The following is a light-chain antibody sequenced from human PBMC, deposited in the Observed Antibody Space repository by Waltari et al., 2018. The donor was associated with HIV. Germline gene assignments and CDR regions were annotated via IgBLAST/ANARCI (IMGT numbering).Light chain of an antibody. Sequence: QSALTQPASVSGSPGQSITISCTGTSSDVGGYKYVSWYQHHPGKAPKLLIYEVSNRPSGVSNRFSGSKSGNTASLIISGLQAEDEADYYCSSYTSSSTLAVFGGGTKLTVL. J-gene: IGLJ2*01. CDR2: EVS. CDR1: SSDVGGYKY. V-gene: IGLV2-14*01. CDR3: SSYTSSSTLAV.